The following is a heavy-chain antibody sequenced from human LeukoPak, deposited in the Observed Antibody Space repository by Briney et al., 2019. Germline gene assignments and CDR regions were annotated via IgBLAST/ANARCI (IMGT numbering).Heavy chain of an antibody. CDR2: ISNIGTTT. CDR3: ARLRGYSYGYGDY. D-gene: IGHD5-18*01. V-gene: IGHV3-11*04. Sequence: GGSLRLSCTASAFTLGDWYMSWIRQAPGKGLEWISYISNIGTTTYYAESVKGRFTISRDNAKNSLYLQMVSLRAEDTAVYYCARLRGYSYGYGDYWGQGTLVTVSS. J-gene: IGHJ4*02. CDR1: AFTLGDWY.